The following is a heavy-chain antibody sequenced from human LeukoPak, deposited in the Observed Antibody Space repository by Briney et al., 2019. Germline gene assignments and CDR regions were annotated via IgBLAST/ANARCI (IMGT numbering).Heavy chain of an antibody. CDR3: ARRSEFGVLYYMDV. D-gene: IGHD3-16*01. CDR2: ISASSGTI. J-gene: IGHJ6*03. CDR1: GFTFSTYS. Sequence: GGSLRLSCAASGFTFSTYSMNWVRKAPGKGLGWVSYISASSGTIYYADSVKGRFTISRDNAKNSLYLQMNSLRAEDTAVYYCARRSEFGVLYYMDVWGKGTTVTVSS. V-gene: IGHV3-48*01.